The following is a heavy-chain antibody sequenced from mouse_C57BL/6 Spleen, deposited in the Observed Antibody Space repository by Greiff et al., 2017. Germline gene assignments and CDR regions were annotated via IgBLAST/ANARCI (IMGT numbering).Heavy chain of an antibody. CDR3: TTQLGRGDYYYAMDY. CDR1: GFTIKDYY. V-gene: IGHV14-1*01. CDR2: LDPEDGDT. J-gene: IGHJ4*01. Sequence: EVQLQQSGAELVRPGASVKLSCTASGFTIKDYYMHWVKQRPEQGLEWIGRLDPEDGDTEYAPKFQGKATMTADTSSNTAYLQLSSLTSEDTAVYYCTTQLGRGDYYYAMDYWGQGTSVTVSS. D-gene: IGHD4-1*02.